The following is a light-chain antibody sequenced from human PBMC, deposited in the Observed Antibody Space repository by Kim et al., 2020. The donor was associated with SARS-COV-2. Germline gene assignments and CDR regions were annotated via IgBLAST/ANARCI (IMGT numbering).Light chain of an antibody. CDR1: QSIDTW. V-gene: IGKV1-5*03. CDR3: QQYNTYSGT. CDR2: QAS. J-gene: IGKJ1*01. Sequence: DIKMTQSPSTLSASVGDRVTITCRASQSIDTWLAWFQQRPGKAPKLLIYQASTLESGVPSRFSGSGSGTEFTLTISSVQPDDFATYFCQQYNTYSGTFGQGTKVDIK.